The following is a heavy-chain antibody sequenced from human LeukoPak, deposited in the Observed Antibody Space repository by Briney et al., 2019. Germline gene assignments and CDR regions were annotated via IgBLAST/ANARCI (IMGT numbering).Heavy chain of an antibody. CDR3: ARVEHCSSTSCQYYYYIDV. J-gene: IGHJ6*03. V-gene: IGHV1-2*02. D-gene: IGHD2-2*01. Sequence: ASVKVSCKASGYTFTGYSMHWVRQAPGQGLEWLGWINPKSGGTNYAQKFQGRVTMTRDTSIGTAYMELSRLRSDDTAVYYCARVEHCSSTSCQYYYYIDVWGKGTTVTVSS. CDR2: INPKSGGT. CDR1: GYTFTGYS.